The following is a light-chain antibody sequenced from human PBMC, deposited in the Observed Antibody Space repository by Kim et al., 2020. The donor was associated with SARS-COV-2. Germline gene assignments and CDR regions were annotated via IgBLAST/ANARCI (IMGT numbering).Light chain of an antibody. V-gene: IGKV3-11*01. CDR2: EAS. Sequence: EIVLTQSPATLSLSPGERATLSCRASQSVSNYLAWYQQKPGQAPRLPIYEASNRATGIPARFRGSGSGTDFTLTIDSVEPEDFAVYYCQQRSNWPPITCGQGTRLEIK. CDR1: QSVSNY. CDR3: QQRSNWPPIT. J-gene: IGKJ5*01.